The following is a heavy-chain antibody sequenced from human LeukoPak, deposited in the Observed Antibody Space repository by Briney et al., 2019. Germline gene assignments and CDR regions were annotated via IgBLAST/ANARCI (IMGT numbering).Heavy chain of an antibody. D-gene: IGHD6-13*01. Sequence: GGSLRLSCAASGFTFSIYGTNWVRQAPGKGLEWVSFISGSSGTTYYADSVRGRFTISRDNSKNTLYLQMISLRAEDTALYYCAKRSHTSRWYAAFDSWGQGAPVTVSS. J-gene: IGHJ4*02. CDR2: ISGSSGTT. CDR1: GFTFSIYG. V-gene: IGHV3-23*01. CDR3: AKRSHTSRWYAAFDS.